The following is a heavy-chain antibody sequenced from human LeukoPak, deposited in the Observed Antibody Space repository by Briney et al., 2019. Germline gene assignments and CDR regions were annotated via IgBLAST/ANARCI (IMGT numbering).Heavy chain of an antibody. V-gene: IGHV4-59*08. CDR1: GGSISGYY. Sequence: PSETLSLTCTVSGGSISGYYWSWIRQPPGKGLEWIANVHDSGNTNYNPSIKSRLTISMDTSKNQFSLKLTSVTAADTAVYYCARHYREIVVVPAAMQFDYWGPGTLVPSP. CDR3: ARHYREIVVVPAAMQFDY. CDR2: VHDSGNT. D-gene: IGHD2-2*01. J-gene: IGHJ4*02.